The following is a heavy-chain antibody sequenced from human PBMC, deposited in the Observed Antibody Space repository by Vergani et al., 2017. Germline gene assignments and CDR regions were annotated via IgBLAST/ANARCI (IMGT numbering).Heavy chain of an antibody. V-gene: IGHV1-46*01. CDR1: GYTFTSYY. Sequence: QVQLVQSGAEVKKPGASVKVSCKASGYTFTSYYMHWERQAPGQGLEWMGIINPSGGSTSYAQKFQGRVTMTRDTSTSTVYMELSSLRSEDTAVYYCARDSRYCSSTSCYVGRDWFDPWGQGTLVTVSS. J-gene: IGHJ5*02. CDR2: INPSGGST. CDR3: ARDSRYCSSTSCYVGRDWFDP. D-gene: IGHD2-2*01.